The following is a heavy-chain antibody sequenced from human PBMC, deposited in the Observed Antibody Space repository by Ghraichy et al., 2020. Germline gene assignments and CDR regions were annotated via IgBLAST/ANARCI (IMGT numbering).Heavy chain of an antibody. D-gene: IGHD6-13*01. Sequence: SETLSLTCTVSGGSISSGGYYWSWIRQHPGKGLEWIGYIYYSGSTYYNPSLKSRVTISVDTSKNQFSLKLSSVTAADTAVYYCARAIRVGGLIAAAAFDYWGQGTLVTVSS. V-gene: IGHV4-31*03. CDR1: GGSISSGGYY. CDR2: IYYSGST. CDR3: ARAIRVGGLIAAAAFDY. J-gene: IGHJ4*02.